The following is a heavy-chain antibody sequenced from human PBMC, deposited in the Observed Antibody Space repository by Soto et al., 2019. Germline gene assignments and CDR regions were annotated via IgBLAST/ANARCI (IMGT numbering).Heavy chain of an antibody. CDR2: ISAYNGNT. J-gene: IGHJ3*02. Sequence: ASVKVSCKASGYTFTSYGISWVRQAPGQGLEWMGWISAYNGNTNYAQKLQGRVTMTTDTSTSTAYMELRSLRSDDTAVYYCARGKRGAAAVNKDPDAFDIWGQGTMVTVSS. CDR3: ARGKRGAAAVNKDPDAFDI. D-gene: IGHD6-13*01. CDR1: GYTFTSYG. V-gene: IGHV1-18*01.